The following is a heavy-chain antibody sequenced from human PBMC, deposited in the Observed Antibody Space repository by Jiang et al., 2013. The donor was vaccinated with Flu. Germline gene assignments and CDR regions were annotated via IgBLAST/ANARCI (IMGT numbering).Heavy chain of an antibody. Sequence: LEWIGYIYYSGSTYYNPSLKSRVTISVDTSKNQFSLKLSSVTAADTAVYYCARDNRVRGVIRAFDIWGQGTMVTVSS. CDR3: ARDNRVRGVIRAFDI. CDR2: IYYSGST. J-gene: IGHJ3*02. V-gene: IGHV4-31*02. D-gene: IGHD3-10*01.